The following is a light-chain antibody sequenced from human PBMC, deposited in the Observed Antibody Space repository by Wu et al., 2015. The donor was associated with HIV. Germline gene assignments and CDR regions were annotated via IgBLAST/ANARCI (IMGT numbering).Light chain of an antibody. J-gene: IGKJ2*01. CDR3: LQFKIHPRN. Sequence: QLTQSPYSLSASVGDRVTITCRASQDISNYLAWYQQKPGKAPKLLIYGASTLQSGVPSRFSGSGSGTDFTLTINSLQPEDFATYYCLQFKIHPRNFGQETKLEIK. V-gene: IGKV1-9*01. CDR1: QDISNY. CDR2: GAS.